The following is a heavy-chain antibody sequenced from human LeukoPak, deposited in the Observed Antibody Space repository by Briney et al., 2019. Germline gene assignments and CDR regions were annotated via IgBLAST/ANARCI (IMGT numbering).Heavy chain of an antibody. D-gene: IGHD2-15*01. Sequence: SETLSLTCTVSGGSISSYYWSWIRQPPGKGLEWLGYIYYSGSTNYNPSLKSRVTISVDTSKNQFSLKLSSVTAADTAVYYCAGSGYCSGGSCSDYYYYYMDVWGKGTTVTVSS. CDR1: GGSISSYY. CDR2: IYYSGST. J-gene: IGHJ6*03. V-gene: IGHV4-59*08. CDR3: AGSGYCSGGSCSDYYYYYMDV.